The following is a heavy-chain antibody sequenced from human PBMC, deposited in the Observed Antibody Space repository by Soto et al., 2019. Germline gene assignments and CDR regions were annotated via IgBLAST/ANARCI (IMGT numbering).Heavy chain of an antibody. V-gene: IGHV4-59*01. J-gene: IGHJ4*02. D-gene: IGHD6-13*01. CDR2: IHYSGST. Sequence: PSETLSLTCTVSGGSISSYYWSWIRQPPGKGLEWIGYIHYSGSTNYNPSLKSRVTISVDTSKNQFSLKLSSVTAADTAVYYCARDYSSSWYYFDYWGQGTLVTVSS. CDR1: GGSISSYY. CDR3: ARDYSSSWYYFDY.